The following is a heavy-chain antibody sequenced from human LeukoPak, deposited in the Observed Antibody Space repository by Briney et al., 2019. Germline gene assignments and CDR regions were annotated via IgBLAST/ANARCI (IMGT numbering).Heavy chain of an antibody. D-gene: IGHD6-13*01. CDR2: MKGDGSEI. J-gene: IGHJ4*02. Sequence: PGGSLRLSCAASGFIFSTYWMMWARQAPGKGLEWVANMKGDGSEIHYVDSVKGRFTISRDNSKNTLYLQMNSLRAEDTAVYYCAKDLIAAADTYYFDYWGQGTLVTVSS. CDR1: GFIFSTYW. CDR3: AKDLIAAADTYYFDY. V-gene: IGHV3-7*01.